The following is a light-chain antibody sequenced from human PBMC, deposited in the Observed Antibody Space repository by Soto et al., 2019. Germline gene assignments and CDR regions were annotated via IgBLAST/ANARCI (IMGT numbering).Light chain of an antibody. CDR1: QSVSID. CDR2: GAS. Sequence: EIFMTQAPPPAFVSSGEIAKPFRRASQSVSIDLAWYQQTPGQAPRLLIYGASTRATGIPVRFSGSASGTDFTLTISRLEPEDFALYYCQQYGGSPITFGLGTRLEIK. V-gene: IGKV3-15*01. CDR3: QQYGGSPIT. J-gene: IGKJ5*01.